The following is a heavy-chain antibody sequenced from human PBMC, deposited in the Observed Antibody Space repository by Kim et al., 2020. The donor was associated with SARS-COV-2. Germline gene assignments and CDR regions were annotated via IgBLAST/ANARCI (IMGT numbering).Heavy chain of an antibody. J-gene: IGHJ6*03. CDR3: ARHKSSSWYYYYYYYMDV. D-gene: IGHD6-13*01. V-gene: IGHV5-51*01. Sequence: GESLKISCKGSGYSFTSYWIGWVRQMPGKGLEWMGIIYPGDSDTRYSPSFQGQVTISADKSISTAYLQWSSLKASDTAMYYCARHKSSSWYYYYYYYMDVWGKGTTVTVSS. CDR2: IYPGDSDT. CDR1: GYSFTSYW.